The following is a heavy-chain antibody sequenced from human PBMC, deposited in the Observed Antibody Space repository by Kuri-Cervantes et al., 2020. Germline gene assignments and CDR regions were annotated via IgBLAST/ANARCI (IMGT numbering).Heavy chain of an antibody. Sequence: ASVKVSCKASGYMFTGYYMHWVRQAPGQGLEWMGWINPDSGGTNYAQKFQGRVTMTRNTSISTAYMELSSLRSEDTAVYYCARGYLPPLAYYYMDVWGKGTTVTVSS. CDR2: INPDSGGT. D-gene: IGHD1-26*01. CDR1: GYMFTGYY. V-gene: IGHV1-2*02. CDR3: ARGYLPPLAYYYMDV. J-gene: IGHJ6*03.